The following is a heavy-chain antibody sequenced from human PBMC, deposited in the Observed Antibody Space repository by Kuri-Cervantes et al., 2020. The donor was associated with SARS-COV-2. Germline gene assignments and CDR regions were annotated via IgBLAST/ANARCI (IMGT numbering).Heavy chain of an antibody. V-gene: IGHV3-7*03. J-gene: IGHJ4*02. CDR1: GFTFSSYW. Sequence: GESLKISCAASGFTFSSYWMSWVRQAPGKGLEWVANIKQDGSEKYYVDSVKGRFTISRDNAKNTLYLRMNSLRAEDTAVYYCAKDYYSSSSNYFDYWGQGTLVTVSS. D-gene: IGHD6-6*01. CDR3: AKDYYSSSSNYFDY. CDR2: IKQDGSEK.